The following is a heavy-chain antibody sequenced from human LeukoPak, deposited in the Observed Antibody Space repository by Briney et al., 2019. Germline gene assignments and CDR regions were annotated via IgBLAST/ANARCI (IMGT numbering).Heavy chain of an antibody. Sequence: GGSLRLSCAASGFTFSSYWMHWVRQAPGKGLVWVSRIKSDGSSTSYADSVKGRFTISRDNAKNTLYLQLNSLRAEDTAVYYCTRGYYYDSSGYRAFDIWGQGKMVTVSS. D-gene: IGHD3-22*01. CDR3: TRGYYYDSSGYRAFDI. J-gene: IGHJ3*02. V-gene: IGHV3-74*01. CDR2: IKSDGSST. CDR1: GFTFSSYW.